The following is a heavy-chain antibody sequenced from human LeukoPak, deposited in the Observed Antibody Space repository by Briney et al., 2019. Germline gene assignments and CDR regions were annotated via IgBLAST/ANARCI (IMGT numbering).Heavy chain of an antibody. CDR1: GFTFSSYW. D-gene: IGHD1-1*01. J-gene: IGHJ4*02. CDR2: IKQDGSEK. Sequence: GGALRLSCAASGFTFSSYWMSWVRQAPGKGLEWVANIKQDGSEKYYVDSVKGRFTISRDNAKNSLYLQMNRLRAEDTAVYYCARARHVYNWNDKDFDYWGQGTLVTVSS. V-gene: IGHV3-7*01. CDR3: ARARHVYNWNDKDFDY.